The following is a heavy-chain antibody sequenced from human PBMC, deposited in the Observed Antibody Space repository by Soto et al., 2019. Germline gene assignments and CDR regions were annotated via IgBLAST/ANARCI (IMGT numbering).Heavy chain of an antibody. CDR1: GGSLSAYF. J-gene: IGHJ6*03. D-gene: IGHD2-21*01. Sequence: QVQLQQWGAGLLKPSETLSLTCVVSGGSLSAYFWSWIRQPPGMALEWIGEINHLGSINYNPSLKRRVTMSVDTCKNQFSLTLNSVTAADTATYYCARGGISHWAYFYYMDVWDRGTTVTVSS. CDR3: ARGGISHWAYFYYMDV. CDR2: INHLGSI. V-gene: IGHV4-34*01.